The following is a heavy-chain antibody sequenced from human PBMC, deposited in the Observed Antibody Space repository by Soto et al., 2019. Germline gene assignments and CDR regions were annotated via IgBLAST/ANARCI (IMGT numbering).Heavy chain of an antibody. CDR3: ARSRSSGNYNWLDP. J-gene: IGHJ5*02. V-gene: IGHV1-18*01. CDR1: GYPFTSYG. Sequence: QVQLVESGAGVKKPGASVTVTCKASGYPFTSYGRSWVRQAPGQGLEWMGWISDNNGNKYYAQQFQGSVTKTADTSTGTDYMERMGLRSEDKAVYYYARSRSSGNYNWLDPWGQGTLVTVSS. CDR2: ISDNNGNK. D-gene: IGHD1-7*01.